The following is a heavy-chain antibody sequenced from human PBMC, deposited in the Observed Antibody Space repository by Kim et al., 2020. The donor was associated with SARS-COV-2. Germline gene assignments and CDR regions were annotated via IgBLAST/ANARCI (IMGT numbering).Heavy chain of an antibody. J-gene: IGHJ4*02. CDR1: GFTFSSYR. CDR2: IKRDSSEI. V-gene: IGHV3-7*01. D-gene: IGHD3-22*01. CDR3: ARGTFSGYEYYFDY. Sequence: GGSLRLSCAASGFTFSSYRMSWVRQAPGKGLEWVSNIKRDSSEIYYVDSVKGRFTISRDNAKNSLYLQMNSLRAEDTAVYYCARGTFSGYEYYFDYWGQGTLVTVSS.